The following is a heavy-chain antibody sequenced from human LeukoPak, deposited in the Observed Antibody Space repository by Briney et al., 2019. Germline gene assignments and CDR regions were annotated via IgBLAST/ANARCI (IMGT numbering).Heavy chain of an antibody. CDR3: AKDRYYDSSGYYVFFDY. J-gene: IGHJ4*02. D-gene: IGHD3-22*01. V-gene: IGHV3-30*02. Sequence: GGSLRLSCAASGFTFSSYGMHWVRQAPGKGLEWVAFIRYDGSNKYYADSVKGRFTISRDNSKNTLYLQMNSLRAEDTAVYYCAKDRYYDSSGYYVFFDYWGQGTLVTVSS. CDR1: GFTFSSYG. CDR2: IRYDGSNK.